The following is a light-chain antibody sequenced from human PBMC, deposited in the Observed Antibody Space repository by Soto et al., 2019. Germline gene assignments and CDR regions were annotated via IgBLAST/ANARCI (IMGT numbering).Light chain of an antibody. J-gene: IGLJ1*01. CDR2: AIT. Sequence: QSALTQPASVSGSPGQSITISCTGTSSDVGGNNFVSWYQQHPDKAPKLLIYAITNRPSGVSGRFSGSKSRSTASLTISGLQTEDDADYYCWSYTTINTLVFGIGTKLTVL. CDR3: WSYTTINTLV. V-gene: IGLV2-14*03. CDR1: SSDVGGNNF.